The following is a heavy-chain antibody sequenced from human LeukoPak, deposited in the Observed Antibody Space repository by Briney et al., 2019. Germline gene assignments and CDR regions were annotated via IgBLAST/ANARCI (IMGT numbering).Heavy chain of an antibody. D-gene: IGHD4-11*01. CDR3: VRSPFSNGY. J-gene: IGHJ4*02. CDR1: GFTFSSYG. V-gene: IGHV3-30*03. Sequence: PGGSLRLSCAASGFTFSSYGMHWVRQAPGKGLEWVAVISYDGSNKYYADSVKGRFTISRDNAKNSLYLQMNSLRAEDTAVYYCVRSPFSNGYWSQGTLVTVSS. CDR2: ISYDGSNK.